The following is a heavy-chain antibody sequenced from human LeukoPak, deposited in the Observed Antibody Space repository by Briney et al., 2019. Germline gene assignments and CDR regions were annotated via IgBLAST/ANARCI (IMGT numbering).Heavy chain of an antibody. Sequence: GGSLRLSCAASGFTFSSYAMHWVRQAPGRGLEWVAVISSDGSNKYYADSVKGRFTISRDNSKNTLYLQMISLRTEDTAVYYCGRDQFSDPYYDFWSGYYGGYFHYWGQGTLVTVSS. D-gene: IGHD3-3*01. CDR2: ISSDGSNK. V-gene: IGHV3-30-3*01. CDR3: GRDQFSDPYYDFWSGYYGGYFHY. J-gene: IGHJ4*02. CDR1: GFTFSSYA.